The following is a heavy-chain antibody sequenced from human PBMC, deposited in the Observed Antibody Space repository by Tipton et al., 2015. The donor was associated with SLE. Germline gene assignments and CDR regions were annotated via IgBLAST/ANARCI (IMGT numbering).Heavy chain of an antibody. CDR3: TRDRGWYEGFDS. V-gene: IGHV3-74*01. J-gene: IGHJ4*02. Sequence: GSLRLSCAASGLTFTGHWMHWVRQVPEKGLMWVSRIYDYGTNIAYADFVRGRFTISRDTSKNTVFLQMTNLRADDTAVYYCTRDRGWYEGFDSWGQETLVAVSS. D-gene: IGHD6-19*01. CDR1: GLTFTGHW. CDR2: IYDYGTNI.